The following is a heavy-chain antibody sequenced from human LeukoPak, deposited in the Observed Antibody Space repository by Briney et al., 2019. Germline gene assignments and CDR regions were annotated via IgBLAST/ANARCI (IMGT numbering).Heavy chain of an antibody. J-gene: IGHJ4*02. CDR1: GGSISSGSFY. CDR3: ARDRRGHGLAALAFDY. Sequence: SQTLSLTCTVSGGSISSGSFYWSWIRQPAGEGLEFIGRIYTSGSTNYNPSLNRRVNISIDKSKNQSSLSLSSVTDAVTAVYYCARDRRGHGLAALAFDYWAQGALVIVSS. CDR2: IYTSGST. D-gene: IGHD6-6*01. V-gene: IGHV4-61*02.